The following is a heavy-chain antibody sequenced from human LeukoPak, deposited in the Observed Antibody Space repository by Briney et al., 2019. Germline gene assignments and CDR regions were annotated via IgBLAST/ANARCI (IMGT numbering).Heavy chain of an antibody. V-gene: IGHV4-38-2*02. Sequence: SETLSLTCTVSGYSISSGYFWGWIRQSPGKGLEWIGNIYLSGSTEYNPSLKSRVTISVDTSKNQFSLKLSSVTAAGMAVYYCARETTVTYDNWGQGTLVTVSS. CDR3: ARETTVTYDN. D-gene: IGHD4-17*01. J-gene: IGHJ4*02. CDR2: IYLSGST. CDR1: GYSISSGYF.